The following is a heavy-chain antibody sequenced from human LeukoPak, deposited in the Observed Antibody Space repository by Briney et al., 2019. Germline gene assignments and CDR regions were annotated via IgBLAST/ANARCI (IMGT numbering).Heavy chain of an antibody. Sequence: PSETLSLTCTVSGGSISSYYWSWIRQPPGKGLEWIGYIYYSESTNYSPSLKSRVTISVDTSKNQFSLKLSSVTAADTAVYYCASGYSTIWYPDYWGQGTLVTVSS. CDR3: ASGYSTIWYPDY. CDR2: IYYSEST. CDR1: GGSISSYY. J-gene: IGHJ4*02. D-gene: IGHD6-13*01. V-gene: IGHV4-59*01.